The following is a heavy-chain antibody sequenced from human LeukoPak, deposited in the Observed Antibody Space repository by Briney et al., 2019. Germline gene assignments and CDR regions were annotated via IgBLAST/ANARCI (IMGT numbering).Heavy chain of an antibody. CDR2: ISYDGSNK. CDR3: ARDLQDIVVVPAADY. Sequence: GGSLRLSCAASGFTFSSYAMHWVRQAPGKGLEWVAVISYDGSNKYYADSAKGRFTISRDNSKNTLYLQMNSLRAEDTAVYYCARDLQDIVVVPAADYWGQGTLVTVSS. D-gene: IGHD2-2*01. V-gene: IGHV3-30*04. J-gene: IGHJ4*02. CDR1: GFTFSSYA.